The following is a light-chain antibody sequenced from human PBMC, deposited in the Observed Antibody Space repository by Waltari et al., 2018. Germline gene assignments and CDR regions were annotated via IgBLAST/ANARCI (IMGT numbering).Light chain of an antibody. Sequence: QSVLTQPPAASGTPGQRVTLSCSGDNSNIGTNFVHWYQQVPGAAPTLLIFRNNHRPSGVPDRSSGSKSGASESLAITGLRSEDEAVYYCASWDGSMNGDWVFGGGTTLTVL. J-gene: IGLJ2*01. CDR1: NSNIGTNF. CDR2: RNN. V-gene: IGLV1-44*01. CDR3: ASWDGSMNGDWV.